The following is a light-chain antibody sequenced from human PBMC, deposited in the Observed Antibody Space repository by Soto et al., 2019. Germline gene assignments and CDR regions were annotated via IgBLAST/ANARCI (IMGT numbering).Light chain of an antibody. CDR1: QSVDTY. CDR3: QGRSNWPPGS. CDR2: DAS. Sequence: EVVLTQSPATLYLSPGERATLSCRASQSVDTYLAWYQQKPGQPPRLLIYDASNRATGIPATFSGSGTGTDFTVAIDIREPDGVASNYCQGRSNWPPGSLGPRTNV. J-gene: IGKJ3*01. V-gene: IGKV3-11*01.